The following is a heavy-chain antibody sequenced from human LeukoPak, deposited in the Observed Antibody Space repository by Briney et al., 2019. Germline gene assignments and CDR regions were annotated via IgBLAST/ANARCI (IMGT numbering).Heavy chain of an antibody. CDR3: ARDRSGVVSPYYYYYGMDV. D-gene: IGHD3-3*01. J-gene: IGHJ6*02. V-gene: IGHV1-69*04. CDR1: GGTFSSYA. Sequence: GASVKVSCKASGGTFSSYAISWVRQAPGQGLEWMGRIIPILGIANYAQKFQGRVTITADKSTSTAYMELSSLRSDDTGVYYCARDRSGVVSPYYYYYGMDVWGQGTTVTVSS. CDR2: IIPILGIA.